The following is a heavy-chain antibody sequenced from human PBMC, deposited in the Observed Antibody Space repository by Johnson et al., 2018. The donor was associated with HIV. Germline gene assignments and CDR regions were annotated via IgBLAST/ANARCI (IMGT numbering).Heavy chain of an antibody. D-gene: IGHD2-8*02. CDR3: ATFGYSTGWIVTDDGFDV. J-gene: IGHJ3*01. CDR2: VSYDGSTE. CDR1: GFIFTNFA. V-gene: IGHV3-30*04. Sequence: QVLLVESGGGVVQPGRSLRLACPVSGFIFTNFAMHWVRQAPGKGLEWVAVVSYDGSTEFYADSVKGRITISRDNSMNTLYLQMNSLRAEDTAIYYCATFGYSTGWIVTDDGFDVWGQGTLVTVSS.